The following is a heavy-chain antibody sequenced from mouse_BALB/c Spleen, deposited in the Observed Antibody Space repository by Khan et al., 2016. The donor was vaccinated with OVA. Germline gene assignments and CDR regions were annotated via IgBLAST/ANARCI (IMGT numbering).Heavy chain of an antibody. CDR2: INPHIGET. V-gene: IGHV1-20*02. D-gene: IGHD1-1*01. CDR1: GYSFTGYF. CDR3: ARIYGSDFDY. Sequence: EVKLEESGPELVKPGASVKISCKASGYSFTGYFMNWVMQSHGKSLEWIGRINPHIGETFYNQKFKGKATLTVDESSSTAHMELRSLASEDSAVYYCARIYGSDFDYWGQGTTPTVSS. J-gene: IGHJ2*01.